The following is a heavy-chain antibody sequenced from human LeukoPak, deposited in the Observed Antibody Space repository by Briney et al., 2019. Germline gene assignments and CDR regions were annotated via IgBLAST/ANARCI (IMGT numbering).Heavy chain of an antibody. CDR1: GDTFTNYV. V-gene: IGHV1-3*01. D-gene: IGHD2-21*01. CDR3: ARDDCGDTCYPGGY. Sequence: GASVKVSCRASGDTFTNYVIHWVRQAPGQRPEWMGWINAGNGDTKYSHHFQGRVTITRDTSASTAYMEMSSLTSEDTALYYCARDDCGDTCYPGGYWGQGTLVTVSS. J-gene: IGHJ4*02. CDR2: INAGNGDT.